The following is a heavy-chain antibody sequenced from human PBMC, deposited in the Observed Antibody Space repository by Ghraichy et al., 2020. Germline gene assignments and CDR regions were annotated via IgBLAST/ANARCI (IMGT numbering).Heavy chain of an antibody. D-gene: IGHD3-10*01. CDR2: IYTSGST. Sequence: SQTLSLTCTVSGGSISSYYWSWIRQPAGKGLEWIGRIYTSGSTNYNPSLKSRVTMSVDTSKNQFSLKLSSVTAADTAVYYCARDQGAYYYGSGSYYNPWFDPWGQGTLVTVSS. CDR3: ARDQGAYYYGSGSYYNPWFDP. J-gene: IGHJ5*02. V-gene: IGHV4-4*07. CDR1: GGSISSYY.